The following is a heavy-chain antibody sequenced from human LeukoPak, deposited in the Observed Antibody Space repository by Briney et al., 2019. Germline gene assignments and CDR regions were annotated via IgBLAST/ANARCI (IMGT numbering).Heavy chain of an antibody. D-gene: IGHD3-10*02. CDR1: GFTFSSYS. J-gene: IGHJ6*04. CDR2: ISNSRNYI. V-gene: IGHV3-21*01. CDR3: AELGITMIGGV. Sequence: GGSLRLSCAASGFTFSSYSMSWVRQAPGKGLEWVSSISNSRNYIYYADSVKGRFTISRDNAKNSLYLQMNSLRAEDTAVYYCAELGITMIGGVWGKGTTVTISS.